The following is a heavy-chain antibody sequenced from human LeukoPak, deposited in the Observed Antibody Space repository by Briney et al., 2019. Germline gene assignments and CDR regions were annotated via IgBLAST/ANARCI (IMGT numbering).Heavy chain of an antibody. CDR3: ARESLLGGIDY. D-gene: IGHD3-16*01. CDR1: GFTFSSYW. J-gene: IGHJ4*02. Sequence: GGSLRLSCAASGFTFSSYWMIWVRQAPGKGLEWVANIKEDGSEKYYLDSVKGRFIISRDNAKKSLYVQMNSLRAEDTAVYYCARESLLGGIDYWGQGALVTVSS. V-gene: IGHV3-7*04. CDR2: IKEDGSEK.